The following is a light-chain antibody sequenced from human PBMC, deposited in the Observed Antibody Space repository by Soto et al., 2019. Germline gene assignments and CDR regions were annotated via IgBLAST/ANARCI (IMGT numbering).Light chain of an antibody. CDR3: QQYYSTPRT. J-gene: IGKJ1*01. CDR2: KVS. V-gene: IGKV2-24*01. Sequence: IARNQTPLSSRVTLGKAASLSCGSSQSRVHNDGNTYLSWFQQRPGQPPRLXXYKVSDRFSGVPDRFSASGSGTDSPLTISSLKAEDVAVYDGQQYYSTPRTFRHGTKVDI. CDR1: QSRVHNDGNTY.